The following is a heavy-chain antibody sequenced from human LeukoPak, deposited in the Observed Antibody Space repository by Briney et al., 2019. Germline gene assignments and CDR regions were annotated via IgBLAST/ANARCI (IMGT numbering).Heavy chain of an antibody. J-gene: IGHJ4*02. V-gene: IGHV3-30*03. D-gene: IGHD2-2*01. CDR3: ARDEGYCSGTICYTAIDY. CDR2: ISYDGSNK. Sequence: PGGSLRLSCAASGFTFSTYAMHWVRQAPGKGLEWVAVISYDGSNKYYADSVKGRFTISRDNSKNTLYLRMNSLRAEDTAVYYCARDEGYCSGTICYTAIDYWGQGTLVTVSS. CDR1: GFTFSTYA.